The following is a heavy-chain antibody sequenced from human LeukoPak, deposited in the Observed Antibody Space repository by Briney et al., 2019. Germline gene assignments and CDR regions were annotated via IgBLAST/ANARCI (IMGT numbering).Heavy chain of an antibody. V-gene: IGHV3-74*01. D-gene: IGHD1-14*01. Sequence: GGSLRLSCAASGLTFSSHWMHWVRQAPGKGLVWVSRITNDGSSTTYADSVKGRFTISRDNAKNMLYLQVNSPRAEDKAVYYRATQQGGNPEYLCNGTLVTASS. CDR3: ATQQGGNPEY. CDR2: ITNDGSST. J-gene: IGHJ4*01. CDR1: GLTFSSHW.